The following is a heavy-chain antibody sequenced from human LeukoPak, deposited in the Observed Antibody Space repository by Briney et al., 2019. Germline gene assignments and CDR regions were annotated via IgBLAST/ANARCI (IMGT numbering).Heavy chain of an antibody. V-gene: IGHV3-11*04. CDR2: ISSSGSTI. CDR3: ARDGGVSSSWVEGREFDY. Sequence: PGGSLRLSCAASGFTFSDYYMSWIRQAPGKGLEWVSYISSSGSTIYYADSVKGRFTISRDNAKNSLYLQMNSLRAEDTAVYYCARDGGVSSSWVEGREFDYWGQGTLVTVSS. D-gene: IGHD6-13*01. CDR1: GFTFSDYY. J-gene: IGHJ4*02.